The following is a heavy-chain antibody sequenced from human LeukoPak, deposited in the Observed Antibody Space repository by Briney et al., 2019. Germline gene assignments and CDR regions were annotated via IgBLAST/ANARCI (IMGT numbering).Heavy chain of an antibody. CDR3: ANQWELRRSGFDY. J-gene: IGHJ4*02. Sequence: GGSLRLSCAASGFTFSSYAMSWVRQAPGKGLEWVSAISGSGGSTYYADSVKGRFTISRDNSKNTLYLQMNSPRAEDTAVYYCANQWELRRSGFDYWGQGTLVTVSS. V-gene: IGHV3-23*01. D-gene: IGHD1-26*01. CDR1: GFTFSSYA. CDR2: ISGSGGST.